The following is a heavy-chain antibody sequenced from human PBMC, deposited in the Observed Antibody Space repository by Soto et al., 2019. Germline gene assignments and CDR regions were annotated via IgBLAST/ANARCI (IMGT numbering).Heavy chain of an antibody. J-gene: IGHJ4*02. CDR1: GFTFSSYA. D-gene: IGHD5-12*01. V-gene: IGHV3-30-3*01. Sequence: GSLRLSCAASGFTFSSYAMHWVRQAPGKGLEWVAVISYDGSNKYYADSVKGRFTISRDNSKNTLYLQMNSLRAEDTAVYYCARENLDGYNQSPTFDYWGQGTPVTVSS. CDR3: ARENLDGYNQSPTFDY. CDR2: ISYDGSNK.